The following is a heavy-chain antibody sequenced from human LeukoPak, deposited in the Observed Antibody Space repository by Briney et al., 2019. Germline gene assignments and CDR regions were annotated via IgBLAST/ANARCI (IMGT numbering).Heavy chain of an antibody. Sequence: GGSLRLSCAASGFTFSSYAMHWVRQAPGKGLEWVAVLSYVGTSKYYADSVRGRFTISRDNSKNTLYLQMNSLRAEDTAVYYCAAGEFFDYWGQGTLVTVSS. CDR3: AAGEFFDY. J-gene: IGHJ4*02. V-gene: IGHV3-30-3*01. CDR2: LSYVGTSK. CDR1: GFTFSSYA. D-gene: IGHD3-10*01.